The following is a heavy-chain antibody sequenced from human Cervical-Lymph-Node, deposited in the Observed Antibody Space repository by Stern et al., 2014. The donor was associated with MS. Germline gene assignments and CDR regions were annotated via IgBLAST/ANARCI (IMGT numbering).Heavy chain of an antibody. V-gene: IGHV3-15*01. CDR2: IRSKVDGGTT. CDR3: STDSAYPFDF. J-gene: IGHJ4*02. Sequence: EVQLVESGGGLVKPGGSLRLSCRASGLTFISAWMSWVRQAPGQGLEWIGHIRSKVDGGTTDYAAPVKGRFTISREDSENTVYLHMDSLTAEDTALYYCSTDSAYPFDFWGQGTLVTVSS. D-gene: IGHD5-12*01. CDR1: GLTFISAW.